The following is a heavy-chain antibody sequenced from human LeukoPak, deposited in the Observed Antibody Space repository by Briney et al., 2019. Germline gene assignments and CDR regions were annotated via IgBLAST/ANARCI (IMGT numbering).Heavy chain of an antibody. CDR3: ARAGYYFDSSGYTKSNFFDY. CDR2: MSDSGST. J-gene: IGHJ4*02. D-gene: IGHD3-22*01. Sequence: PSETLSLTCTVSGGSISGYYWSWIRQPPEMGLEWVGFMSDSGSTNYNPSLKSRVTISVDTSKNQLSLKLSSVTAADTAVYYCARAGYYFDSSGYTKSNFFDYWGQGTLVTVSS. CDR1: GGSISGYY. V-gene: IGHV4-59*12.